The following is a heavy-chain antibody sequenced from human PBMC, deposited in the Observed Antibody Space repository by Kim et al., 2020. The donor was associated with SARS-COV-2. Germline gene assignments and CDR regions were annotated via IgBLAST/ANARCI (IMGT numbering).Heavy chain of an antibody. V-gene: IGHV4-59*01. CDR3: ARGPPRTIFGVVTEYYFDY. D-gene: IGHD3-3*01. CDR1: GGSISSYY. Sequence: SETLSLTCTVSGGSISSYYWSWIRQPPGKGLEWIGYIYYSWSTNYNPSLKSRVTISVDTSKNQFSLKLSSVTAADTAVYYCARGPPRTIFGVVTEYYFDYWGQGTPVTVSS. J-gene: IGHJ4*02. CDR2: IYYSWST.